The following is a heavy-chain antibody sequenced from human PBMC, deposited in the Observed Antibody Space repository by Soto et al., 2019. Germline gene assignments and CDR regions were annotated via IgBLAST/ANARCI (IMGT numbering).Heavy chain of an antibody. CDR1: GVTFNSYG. Sequence: QVQLVESGGGVVQPGRSLRLSCAASGVTFNSYGMHWVRQAPGKGLEWVAVISYDGSNKYYADSVKGRFTISRDNSKNTLYLQMNSLRAEDTAVYYCAPWFGAFDYWGQETLVTVSS. V-gene: IGHV3-30*03. D-gene: IGHD3-10*01. CDR3: APWFGAFDY. J-gene: IGHJ4*02. CDR2: ISYDGSNK.